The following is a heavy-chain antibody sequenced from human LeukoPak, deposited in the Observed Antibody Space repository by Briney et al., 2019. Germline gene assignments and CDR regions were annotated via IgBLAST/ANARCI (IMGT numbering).Heavy chain of an antibody. J-gene: IGHJ4*02. D-gene: IGHD3-16*01. V-gene: IGHV4-39*01. CDR1: GGSISSSSYY. CDR2: IYYSGST. CDR3: ARLYDYVWGSYYPFDY. Sequence: SETLSLTCTVSGGSISSSSYYWCWIRQPPGKGLEWIGSIYYSGSTYYNPSLKSRVTISVDTSKNQFSLKLSSVTAADTAVYYCARLYDYVWGSYYPFDYWGQGNLVTVSS.